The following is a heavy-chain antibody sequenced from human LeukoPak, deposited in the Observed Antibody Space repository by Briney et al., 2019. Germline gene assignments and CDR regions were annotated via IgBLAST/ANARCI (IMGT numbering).Heavy chain of an antibody. CDR2: ISGSGGST. D-gene: IGHD3-22*01. J-gene: IGHJ3*02. CDR1: GFTFSDYG. Sequence: PGGSLRLSCAASGFTFSDYGMTWVRQAPGKGLEWVSGISGSGGSTYYADSVKGRFTISRDNSKNTLYLKMNSLRAEDTAVYYCAKADYYYSSGPTDSGGEGTILTVSS. V-gene: IGHV3-23*01. CDR3: AKADYYYSSGPTDS.